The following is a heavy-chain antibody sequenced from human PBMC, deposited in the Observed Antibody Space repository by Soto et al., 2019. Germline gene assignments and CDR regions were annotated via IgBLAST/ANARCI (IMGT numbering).Heavy chain of an antibody. CDR3: ARLMGTSFDY. D-gene: IGHD2-8*01. Sequence: SLRLSCAASGFIFSDHYMDWVRQAQGKGLEWVGRARHKVNSCITDHAASVRGRFTISRDDSRDSLYLQMTSLKTEDTAVYYCARLMGTSFDYGGQGTLVTVSS. CDR1: GFIFSDHY. CDR2: ARHKVNSCIT. J-gene: IGHJ4*02. V-gene: IGHV3-72*01.